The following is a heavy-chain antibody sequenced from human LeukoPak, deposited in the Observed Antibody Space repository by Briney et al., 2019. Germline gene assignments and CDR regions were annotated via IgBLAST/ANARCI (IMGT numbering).Heavy chain of an antibody. J-gene: IGHJ2*01. D-gene: IGHD1-14*01. V-gene: IGHV4-61*01. CDR3: ARRVGTRDWYFDL. CDR2: VYYHGGT. Sequence: NPSETLSLTCTVSGGSVSSGSYYWSWIRQPPGKGLEWIGYVYYHGGTNYSPSLKSRVTISVDTSKSQSSLKLTSVTAADTAVYYCARRVGTRDWYFDLWGRGTLVTVSS. CDR1: GGSVSSGSYY.